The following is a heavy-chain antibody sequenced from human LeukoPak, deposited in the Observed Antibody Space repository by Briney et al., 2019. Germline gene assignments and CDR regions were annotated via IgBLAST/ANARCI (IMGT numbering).Heavy chain of an antibody. CDR3: SRARGGDSLFDY. D-gene: IGHD2-21*02. J-gene: IGHJ4*02. V-gene: IGHV3-74*01. Sequence: GGSLRLSCAASGFTFSSCDVHWVRQAPGKGLVWVSRINSDGSSTSYADSVKGRLTISRDNAKNTLYLQMNSLRAEDTAVYYCSRARGGDSLFDYWGQGTLVTVSS. CDR1: GFTFSSCD. CDR2: INSDGSST.